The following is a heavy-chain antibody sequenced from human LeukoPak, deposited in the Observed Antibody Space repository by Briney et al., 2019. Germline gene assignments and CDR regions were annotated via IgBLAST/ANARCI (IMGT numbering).Heavy chain of an antibody. Sequence: SQTLSLTCAISGDSVSSNSAAWNWIRQSPSRGLEWLGRTYYRSKWYNDYAVSVKSRITINPDTSKNHCSLQLNSVTPADTAVYYCTSSRGYSSGWREGYYFDYWGQGTLVTVSS. J-gene: IGHJ4*02. D-gene: IGHD6-19*01. CDR2: TYYRSKWYN. CDR1: GDSVSSNSAA. V-gene: IGHV6-1*01. CDR3: TSSRGYSSGWREGYYFDY.